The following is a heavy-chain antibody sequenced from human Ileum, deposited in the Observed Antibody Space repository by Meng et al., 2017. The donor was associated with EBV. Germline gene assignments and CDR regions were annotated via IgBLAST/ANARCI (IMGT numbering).Heavy chain of an antibody. Sequence: QVQLQEAGPGLVKPSETLSLRCAVSGGSISRSDWWSWVRQPPGKGLEWIGETSHSGSTNYSPSLKSRVTISLDKSKNQLSLKLNSVTAADTAVYYCASSDYYRSDYWGQGTLVTVSS. V-gene: IGHV4-4*02. CDR1: GGSISRSDW. J-gene: IGHJ4*02. CDR3: ASSDYYRSDY. CDR2: TSHSGST. D-gene: IGHD3-22*01.